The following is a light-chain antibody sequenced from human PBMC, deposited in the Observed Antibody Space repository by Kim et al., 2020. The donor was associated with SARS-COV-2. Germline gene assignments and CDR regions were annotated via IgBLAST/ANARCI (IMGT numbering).Light chain of an antibody. Sequence: QAGLTQPPSVSKGLRQTATLTCTGNSNNVGNQGAAWLQQHQGHPPKLLSYRNNNRPSGISERLSASRSGNTASLTITGLQPEDEADYYCSAWDSSLSAWVFGGGTLLTGL. V-gene: IGLV10-54*01. CDR2: RNN. CDR1: SNNVGNQG. J-gene: IGLJ3*02. CDR3: SAWDSSLSAWV.